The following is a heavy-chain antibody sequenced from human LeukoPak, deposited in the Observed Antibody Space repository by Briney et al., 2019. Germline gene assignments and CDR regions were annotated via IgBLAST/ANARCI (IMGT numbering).Heavy chain of an antibody. CDR2: LYSGGSA. J-gene: IGHJ4*02. V-gene: IGHV3-66*01. CDR3: AGATYDILTGYAPLDY. Sequence: QPGGSLRLSCAVSGFTVSTNYMSWVRQAPGKGLEWVSLLYSGGSAYYADSVKGRFTISRDNSKNTLHLQMNSLRAEDAAVYYRAGATYDILTGYAPLDYWGQGTLVTVSS. CDR1: GFTVSTNY. D-gene: IGHD3-9*01.